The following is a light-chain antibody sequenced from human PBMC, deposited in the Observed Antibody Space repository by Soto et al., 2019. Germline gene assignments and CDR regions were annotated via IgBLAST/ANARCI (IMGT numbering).Light chain of an antibody. CDR2: DAS. CDR1: QSVSSY. J-gene: IGKJ4*01. V-gene: IGKV3-11*01. CDR3: QQRSNWPLT. Sequence: EIVLTQSPATLSLSPGERATLSCRASQSVSSYLAWYQQKPGQAPRLLIYDASNRATGIPDRFSGSGSGTDFTLTISSLEPEDFAFYYCQQRSNWPLTFGGGTKVEIK.